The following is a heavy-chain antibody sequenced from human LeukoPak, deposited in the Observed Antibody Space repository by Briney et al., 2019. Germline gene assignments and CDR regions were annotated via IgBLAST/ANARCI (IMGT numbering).Heavy chain of an antibody. CDR2: IYSGGST. CDR1: GFTVSSNY. J-gene: IGHJ4*02. Sequence: GGSLRLSCAASGFTVSSNYMSWVRQAPGKGLEWVSVIYSGGSTYYADSVKGRFTISRDNSKSTLYLQMNSLRAEDTAVYYCARGGSRQYEYYDFWSGYGPLDYWGQGTLVTVSS. V-gene: IGHV3-53*01. D-gene: IGHD3-3*01. CDR3: ARGGSRQYEYYDFWSGYGPLDY.